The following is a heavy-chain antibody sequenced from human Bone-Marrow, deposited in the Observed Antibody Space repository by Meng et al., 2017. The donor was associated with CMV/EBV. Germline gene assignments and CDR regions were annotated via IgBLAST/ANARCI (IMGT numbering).Heavy chain of an antibody. CDR2: ISAYNGNT. D-gene: IGHD2-2*02. CDR1: GYTFTSYG. J-gene: IGHJ6*02. V-gene: IGHV1-18*01. Sequence: ASVKVSCKASGYTFTSYGISWVRQAPGQGLEWMGWISAYNGNTNYAQKLQGRVTMTTDTSTSTAYMELGSLRSDDTDVYYCARDGGYCSSTSCYTSAYYYYGMDVWGQGTTVTVSS. CDR3: ARDGGYCSSTSCYTSAYYYYGMDV.